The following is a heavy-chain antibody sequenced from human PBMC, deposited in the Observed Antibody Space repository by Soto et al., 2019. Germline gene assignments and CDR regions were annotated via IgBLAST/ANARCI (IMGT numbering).Heavy chain of an antibody. J-gene: IGHJ5*02. CDR3: ARGIKYGDYSRWFDP. D-gene: IGHD4-17*01. V-gene: IGHV3-64*01. CDR1: GFTFSSSA. CDR2: ISSDGGNT. Sequence: PGGSLRLSCAASGFTFSSSAMHWVRQAPWKGLEYVSSISSDGGNTYYANSVKGRFTISRDNSKNILYLQMGSLRAEDMAVYYCARGIKYGDYSRWFDPWGPGTLVTVSS.